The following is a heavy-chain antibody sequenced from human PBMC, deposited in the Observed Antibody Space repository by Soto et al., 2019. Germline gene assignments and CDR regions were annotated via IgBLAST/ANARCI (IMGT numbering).Heavy chain of an antibody. Sequence: QLQLQESGPGLVKPSETLSLTCTVSGGSTSTNSYYWGWIRQPPGKGLEWIGSIYYGGGTYYNPSLKNRVTISVDTSKNQCPLKLSSVTAADTAVYYCAGGVVTVPPAHSYTPMDVWGQGTTVTVSS. CDR3: AGGVVTVPPAHSYTPMDV. CDR1: GGSTSTNSYY. V-gene: IGHV4-39*01. CDR2: IYYGGGT. D-gene: IGHD3-3*01. J-gene: IGHJ6*02.